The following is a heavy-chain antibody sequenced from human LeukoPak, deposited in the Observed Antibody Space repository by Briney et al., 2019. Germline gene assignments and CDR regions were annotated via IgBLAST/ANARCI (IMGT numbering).Heavy chain of an antibody. CDR2: IRSTANGYAT. V-gene: IGHV3-73*01. CDR3: TGNYYGSGSYADFDY. CDR1: GFTFSLYG. Sequence: GGSLRLSCAASGFTFSLYGMSWVRQAPGKGLEWVGRIRSTANGYATAYAASVKGRFTISRDDSKNTAYLQMDSLKTEDTAVYYCTGNYYGSGSYADFDYWGQGTLVTVSS. J-gene: IGHJ4*02. D-gene: IGHD3-10*01.